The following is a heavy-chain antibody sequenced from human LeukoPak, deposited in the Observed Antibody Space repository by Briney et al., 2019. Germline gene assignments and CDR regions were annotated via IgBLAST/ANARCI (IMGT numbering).Heavy chain of an antibody. CDR3: VREAAVGYYFDS. Sequence: SETLSLTCAVSGGSISSSNWWSWVRQPPGKGLEWIGEIYHSGSTNYNSSLKSRLTILVDPSKNQFFLNLTSPTAADTAVYYCVREAAVGYYFDSWGQGTLVTVSS. CDR1: GGSISSSNW. D-gene: IGHD1-26*01. J-gene: IGHJ4*02. V-gene: IGHV4-4*02. CDR2: IYHSGST.